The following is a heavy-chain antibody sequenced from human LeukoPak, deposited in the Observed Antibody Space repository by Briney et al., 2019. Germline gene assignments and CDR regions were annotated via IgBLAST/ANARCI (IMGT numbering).Heavy chain of an antibody. D-gene: IGHD3-22*01. Sequence: GGSLRLSCAVPGITLSNYGMSWVRQAPGKGLEWVAGISDRGSRTNYADSVKGRFTISTDHPKNTLYLQMNSLRAEDTAVYFCAKRGVVIRVILVGFHKEAYYFDSWGQGALVTVSP. J-gene: IGHJ4*02. CDR1: GITLSNYG. V-gene: IGHV3-23*01. CDR3: AKRGVVIRVILVGFHKEAYYFDS. CDR2: ISDRGSRT.